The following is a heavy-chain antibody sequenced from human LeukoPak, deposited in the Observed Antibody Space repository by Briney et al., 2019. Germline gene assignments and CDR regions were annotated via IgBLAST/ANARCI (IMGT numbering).Heavy chain of an antibody. CDR2: IYTSGST. V-gene: IGHV4-4*07. D-gene: IGHD3-10*01. CDR3: ARESQSYGSGSYYRLDAFDI. CDR1: GGSISPYY. J-gene: IGHJ3*02. Sequence: SETLSLTCTVSGGSISPYYWSWIRQPAGKGLEWIGRIYTSGSTNYNPSLKSRVTMSVDTSKNQFSLKLSSVTAADTAVYYCARESQSYGSGSYYRLDAFDIWGQGTMVTVSS.